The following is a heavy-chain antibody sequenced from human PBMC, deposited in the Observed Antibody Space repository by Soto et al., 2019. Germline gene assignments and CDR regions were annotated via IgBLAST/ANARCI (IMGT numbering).Heavy chain of an antibody. CDR1: GYAFTTYA. V-gene: IGHV1-3*01. CDR3: ARDSLYSSSWFYGMDV. Sequence: GASVKVSCKTAGYAFTTYAMHWVRQAPGQRLEWMGWINGGNGNTKYSQNFQGRVTITRDTSASTAYIELSSLRSEDTAVYNCARDSLYSSSWFYGMDVWGQGPTVTVSS. CDR2: INGGNGNT. D-gene: IGHD6-13*01. J-gene: IGHJ6*02.